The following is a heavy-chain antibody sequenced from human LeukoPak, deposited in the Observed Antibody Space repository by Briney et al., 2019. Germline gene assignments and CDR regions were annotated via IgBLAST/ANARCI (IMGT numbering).Heavy chain of an antibody. CDR1: GFTFQDYR. CDR2: INWNSGNT. J-gene: IGHJ3*02. Sequence: GWSLRLYCAASGFTFQDYRLPWVHQVQGKGREWHSGINWNSGNTGYAESVKGRFTISRDNAKNSLYLQMNDLRAEDTALYYCARAKACSSTTCPSDIWGLGTMVTVSS. D-gene: IGHD2-2*01. CDR3: ARAKACSSTTCPSDI. V-gene: IGHV3-20*04.